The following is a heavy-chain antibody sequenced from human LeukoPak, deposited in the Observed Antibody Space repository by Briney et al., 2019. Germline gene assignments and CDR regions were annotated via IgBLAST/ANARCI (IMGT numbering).Heavy chain of an antibody. CDR2: IYSGGNT. Sequence: GSLRLSCAASGFTVNDNYMNWVRQAPGQGLEWVSIIYSGGNTYYADSVKGRFTISRDNSKNTLYLQMDSLRAKDTAVYYCARGLTCPDLWGQGTLVTVSS. CDR3: ARGLTCPDL. J-gene: IGHJ5*02. CDR1: GFTVNDNY. V-gene: IGHV3-66*01. D-gene: IGHD3-16*01.